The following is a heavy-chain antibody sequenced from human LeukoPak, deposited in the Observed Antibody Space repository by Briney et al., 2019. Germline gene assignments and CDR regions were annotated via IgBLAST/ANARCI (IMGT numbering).Heavy chain of an antibody. CDR3: AAIAVAGLY. J-gene: IGHJ4*02. CDR1: GLTFSGYG. Sequence: GGSLRLSCAASGLTFSGYGMHWVRQAPGKGLEWVAYIRYDGGQKYYVDSVKGRFTISRDNSKNTMSLQMNSLTDEDTAVYYCAAIAVAGLYWGQGTLVTVSS. CDR2: IRYDGGQK. D-gene: IGHD6-13*01. V-gene: IGHV3-30*02.